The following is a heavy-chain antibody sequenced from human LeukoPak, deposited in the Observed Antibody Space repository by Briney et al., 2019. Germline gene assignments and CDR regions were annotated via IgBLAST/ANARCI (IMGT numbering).Heavy chain of an antibody. CDR2: IFYSGDT. D-gene: IGHD7-27*01. Sequence: SETLSLTCTVSGASIRRSVYYWGWFRQPPGKGLEWIATIFYSGDTYYNPSLKSRVTISVDTSKNQVSLRLSVVAAADTAVYYCAKEPTGDKSFDYWGQGTLVTVSS. CDR3: AKEPTGDKSFDY. CDR1: GASIRRSVYY. J-gene: IGHJ4*02. V-gene: IGHV4-39*07.